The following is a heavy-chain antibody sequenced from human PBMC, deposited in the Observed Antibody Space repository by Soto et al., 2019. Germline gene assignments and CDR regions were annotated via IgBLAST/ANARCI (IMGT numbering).Heavy chain of an antibody. V-gene: IGHV3-30*18. Sequence: VQLVESGGGLVQPGGSLRLSCAASGFTFSSYGMHWVRQAPGKGLEWVAVISYDGSNKYYADSVKGRFTISRDNSKNTLYLQMNSLRAEDTAVYYCAKDSEPRGAFDIWGQGTMVTVSS. CDR3: AKDSEPRGAFDI. CDR1: GFTFSSYG. CDR2: ISYDGSNK. D-gene: IGHD1-1*01. J-gene: IGHJ3*02.